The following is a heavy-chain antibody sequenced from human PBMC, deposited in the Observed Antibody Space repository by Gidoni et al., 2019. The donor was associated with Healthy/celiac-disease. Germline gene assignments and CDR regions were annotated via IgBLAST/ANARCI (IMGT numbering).Heavy chain of an antibody. CDR1: GGTFNSYA. Sequence: QVQLVQSGAEVKKPGSSVRVSCQASGGTFNSYAISWVRQAPGQGLGWVGGLISIFGTANYAQKFQGRVTITADESTSTAYMELSSLMSEDTAVYSCAIGDGGYDIGEYFQHWGQGTLVTVSS. D-gene: IGHD5-12*01. J-gene: IGHJ1*01. CDR3: AIGDGGYDIGEYFQH. V-gene: IGHV1-69*01. CDR2: LISIFGTA.